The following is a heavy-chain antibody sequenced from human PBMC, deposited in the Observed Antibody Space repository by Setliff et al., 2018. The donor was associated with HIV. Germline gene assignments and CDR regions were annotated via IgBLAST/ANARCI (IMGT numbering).Heavy chain of an antibody. Sequence: SETLSLTCTVTGGSISSGGFYWTWIRQHPGKGLEWIGYIYNTGSTYYTPSLKSRVTISVDTSKNQFSLKLSSVTAADTAVYYCARHFGWLPREIDYWGQGTLVTVSS. CDR1: GGSISSGGFY. J-gene: IGHJ4*02. CDR3: ARHFGWLPREIDY. CDR2: IYNTGST. D-gene: IGHD5-12*01. V-gene: IGHV4-39*01.